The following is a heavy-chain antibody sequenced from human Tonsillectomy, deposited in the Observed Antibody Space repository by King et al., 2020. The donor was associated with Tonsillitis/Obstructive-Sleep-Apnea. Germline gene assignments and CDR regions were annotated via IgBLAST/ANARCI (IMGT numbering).Heavy chain of an antibody. Sequence: VQLQQWGAGLLKPSETLSLTCAVYGGSFSKYYWNWIRQPPGKGLEWIGESNHGGSTNYNPSLKSRVAISVDTSKNQFSLRLTAVSAADTAVYFCAGGIPITIVRGVINADFWGQGTLVTVSS. J-gene: IGHJ4*02. CDR3: AGGIPITIVRGVINADF. CDR2: SNHGGST. D-gene: IGHD3-10*01. CDR1: GGSFSKYY. V-gene: IGHV4-34*01.